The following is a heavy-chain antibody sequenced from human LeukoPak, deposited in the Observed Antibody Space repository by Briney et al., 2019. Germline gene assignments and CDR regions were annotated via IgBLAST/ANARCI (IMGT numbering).Heavy chain of an antibody. J-gene: IGHJ1*01. Sequence: QPGGSLRLSCAASGFTFSSYGMHWVRQAPGKGLEWVADIWYDGSNKYYGDSVKGRFTISRDNSKKTLYLQMNSMRVEDTAVYYCATGYGYNDAEYLQIWGQGTLVTVS. CDR3: ATGYGYNDAEYLQI. D-gene: IGHD5-24*01. V-gene: IGHV3-33*01. CDR1: GFTFSSYG. CDR2: IWYDGSNK.